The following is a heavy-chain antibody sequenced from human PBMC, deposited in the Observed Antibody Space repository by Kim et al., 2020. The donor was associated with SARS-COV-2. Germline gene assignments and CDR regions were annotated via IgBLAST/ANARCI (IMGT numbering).Heavy chain of an antibody. Sequence: SETLSLTCTVSGGSISSGGYYWSWIRQHPGKGLEWIGYIYYSGSTYYNPSLKSRVTISVDTSKNQFSLKLSSVTAADTAVYYCARETSSGLTPFFDYWGQGTLVTVSS. D-gene: IGHD3-22*01. V-gene: IGHV4-31*03. J-gene: IGHJ4*02. CDR2: IYYSGST. CDR1: GGSISSGGYY. CDR3: ARETSSGLTPFFDY.